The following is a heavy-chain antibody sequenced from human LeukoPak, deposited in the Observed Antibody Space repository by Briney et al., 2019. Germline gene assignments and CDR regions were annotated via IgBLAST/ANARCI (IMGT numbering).Heavy chain of an antibody. CDR2: IYPDDSDT. V-gene: IGHV5-51*01. D-gene: IGHD3-10*01. CDR3: ARQRGGSGTVNWFDP. CDR1: GYSFTTYW. J-gene: IGHJ5*02. Sequence: GESLKISCETSGYSFTTYWIGWVRQMPGTGLEWVGAIYPDDSDTVYSPSFQGQVTISADKSVRTAYLQWSTLKASDTAMYFCARQRGGSGTVNWFDPWGQGTLVTVSS.